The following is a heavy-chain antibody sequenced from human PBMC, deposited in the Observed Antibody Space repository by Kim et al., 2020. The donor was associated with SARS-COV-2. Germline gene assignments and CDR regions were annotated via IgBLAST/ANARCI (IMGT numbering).Heavy chain of an antibody. V-gene: IGHV1-2*07. CDR2: INPNSGGP. J-gene: IGHJ5*02. Sequence: ASVKVSCKASGYTFTGYYMHWVRQAPGQGLEWMGWINPNSGGPNYAHKFQCRVTITRDTSISTAYMELSRVRSDDTAVYYCARGKCSSTSCYRLPVGDWFDPWGQGTLVTVSS. CDR1: GYTFTGYY. D-gene: IGHD2-2*02. CDR3: ARGKCSSTSCYRLPVGDWFDP.